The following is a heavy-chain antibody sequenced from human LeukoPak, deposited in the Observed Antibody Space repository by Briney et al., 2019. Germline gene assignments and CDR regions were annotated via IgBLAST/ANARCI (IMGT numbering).Heavy chain of an antibody. Sequence: AASVKVSCKASGGTFSSYAISWVRQAPGQGLEWMGGIIPIFGTANYAQKFQGGVTMTRDTSISTAYMELSRLRSDDTAVYYCARGPKQQLSLTPWGQGTLVTVSS. D-gene: IGHD6-13*01. CDR2: IIPIFGTA. V-gene: IGHV1-69*05. J-gene: IGHJ5*02. CDR1: GGTFSSYA. CDR3: ARGPKQQLSLTP.